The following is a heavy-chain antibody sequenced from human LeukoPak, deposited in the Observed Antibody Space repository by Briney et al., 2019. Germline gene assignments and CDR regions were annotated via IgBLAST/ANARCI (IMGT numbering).Heavy chain of an antibody. CDR3: ARVSSSWYQDWYFDL. D-gene: IGHD6-13*01. CDR1: GGSISSYD. CDR2: IYTSGST. V-gene: IGHV4-4*07. J-gene: IGHJ2*01. Sequence: SETLSLTCTVSGGSISSYDWSWIWQPAGKGLEWIGRIYTSGSTNYNPSLKSRVSMSVDTSKRQFSLKLSSVTAADTAVYYCARVSSSWYQDWYFDLWGRGTVVTVSS.